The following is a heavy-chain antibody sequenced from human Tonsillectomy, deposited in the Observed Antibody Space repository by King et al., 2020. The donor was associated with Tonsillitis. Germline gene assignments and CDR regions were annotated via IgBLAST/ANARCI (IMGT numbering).Heavy chain of an antibody. J-gene: IGHJ6*02. CDR3: PKDLSRLFPGINSLPPGDHDFYYYGMDV. V-gene: IGHV3-23*04. CDR1: GFTFSNYA. CDR2: ISGSGGAT. Sequence: VQLVESGGGLVQHGGSLRLSCAASGFTFSNYALSWVRQAPGKGLEWVSTISGSGGATYHADSVKGRFTISRDNSKNTLYLHMNTLSDEDTAVYYCPKDLSRLFPGINSLPPGDHDFYYYGMDVWGQGTTVTVSS. D-gene: IGHD7-27*01.